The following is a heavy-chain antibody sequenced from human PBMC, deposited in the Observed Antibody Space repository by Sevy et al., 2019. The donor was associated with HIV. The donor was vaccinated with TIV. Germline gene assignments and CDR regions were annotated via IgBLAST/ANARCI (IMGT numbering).Heavy chain of an antibody. CDR2: ISSDGVST. V-gene: IGHV3-64D*06. D-gene: IGHD3-3*01. J-gene: IGHJ6*02. CDR1: GFSFSNSA. Sequence: GGSLRLSCSGSGFSFSNSAINWVRQTPGKGLKYVSAISSDGVSTYYTDSVRGRFTISRDNSKNTLYLQMTSLRVEDTAVYYCVKDPDYNFWRGDYGMDVWGQGTTVTVSS. CDR3: VKDPDYNFWRGDYGMDV.